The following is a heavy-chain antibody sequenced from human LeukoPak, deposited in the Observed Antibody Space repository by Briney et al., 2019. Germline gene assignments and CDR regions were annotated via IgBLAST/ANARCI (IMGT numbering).Heavy chain of an antibody. CDR2: IYVDTGGT. V-gene: IGHV1-2*04. D-gene: IGHD2-2*02. J-gene: IGHJ1*01. Sequence: ASVKVSCKASGYIFTGYYMHWGRQVPGQGLEWVGWIYVDTGGTNSAQKFQGWVTLTRDTSISTGYMDMSRLTSDDTAVYYCARGTGACGTTNCYTFPEYFQHWGQATLVIVSS. CDR1: GYIFTGYY. CDR3: ARGTGACGTTNCYTFPEYFQH.